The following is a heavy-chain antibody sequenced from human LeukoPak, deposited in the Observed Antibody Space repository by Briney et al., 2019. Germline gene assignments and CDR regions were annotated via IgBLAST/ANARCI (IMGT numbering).Heavy chain of an antibody. J-gene: IGHJ4*02. CDR3: AREDSSGYDY. D-gene: IGHD3-22*01. Sequence: ASVNVSCNASVYSFTGYYMHWVRQAPGPGLEWMGWINPNSGGTNYAQNFQGRVTMTRDTSISTAYMEVSRLRSDDTAVYYCAREDSSGYDYWGQGTLVTVSS. CDR1: VYSFTGYY. V-gene: IGHV1-2*02. CDR2: INPNSGGT.